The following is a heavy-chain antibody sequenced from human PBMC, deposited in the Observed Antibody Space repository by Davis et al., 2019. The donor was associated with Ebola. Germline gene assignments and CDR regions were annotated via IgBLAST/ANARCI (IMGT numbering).Heavy chain of an antibody. V-gene: IGHV3-74*01. Sequence: GESLKISCAASGFTFSSYGMHWVRQAPGKGLVWVSRINSDGSSTSYADSVKGRFTISRDNAKNTLYLQKNSLRVEDTAVYYCAREMATTNDAFDIWGQGTMVSVSS. CDR1: GFTFSSYG. CDR3: AREMATTNDAFDI. J-gene: IGHJ3*02. D-gene: IGHD5-24*01. CDR2: INSDGSST.